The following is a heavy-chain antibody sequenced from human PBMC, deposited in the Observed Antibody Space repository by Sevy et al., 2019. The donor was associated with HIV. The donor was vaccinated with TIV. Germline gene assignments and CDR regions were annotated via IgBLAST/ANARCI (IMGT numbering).Heavy chain of an antibody. CDR3: VCLFLSNRSGWSYLDY. V-gene: IGHV3-66*02. Sequence: GGSLRLSCAISGFTVNDKYIIWVRQAPGKGLEWVSVIFSSGSTYYADSAQGRFTISRDNPKNTVYLQMNSVRAEDTAVYYCVCLFLSNRSGWSYLDYWGQGTLVTGSS. CDR2: IFSSGST. D-gene: IGHD6-19*01. J-gene: IGHJ4*02. CDR1: GFTVNDKY.